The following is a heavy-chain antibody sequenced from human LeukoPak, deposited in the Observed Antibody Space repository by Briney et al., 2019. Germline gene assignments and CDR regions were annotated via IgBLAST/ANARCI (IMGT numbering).Heavy chain of an antibody. D-gene: IGHD5-24*01. CDR2: INHSGST. CDR1: GFTFSSYS. Sequence: PGGSLRLSCAASGFTFSSYSMNWVRQAPGKGLEWIGEINHSGSTNYNPSLKSRVTISVDTSKNQFSLKLSSVTAADTAVYYCARVRRWLQAFDYWGQGTLVTVSS. J-gene: IGHJ4*02. V-gene: IGHV4-34*01. CDR3: ARVRRWLQAFDY.